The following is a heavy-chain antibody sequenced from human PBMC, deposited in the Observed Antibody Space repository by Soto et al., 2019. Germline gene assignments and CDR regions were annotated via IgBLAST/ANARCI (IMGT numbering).Heavy chain of an antibody. CDR1: GYTFTTYY. D-gene: IGHD2-2*01. V-gene: IGHV1-46*01. CDR3: ARESRPAAKNYYYGMDV. J-gene: IGHJ6*02. Sequence: QVQLVQSGAEVKKPGASVKVSCKASGYTFTTYYIHWVRQAPGQGLEWMGLINPPIACTSNAQKYQGRVTMTRDTSTSTFYMERSSLRSEDTAVYYCARESRPAAKNYYYGMDVWGQGTTVTVSS. CDR2: INPPIACT.